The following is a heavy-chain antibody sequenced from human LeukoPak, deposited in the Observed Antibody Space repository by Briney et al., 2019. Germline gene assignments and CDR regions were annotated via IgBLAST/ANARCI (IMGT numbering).Heavy chain of an antibody. Sequence: PGGSLRLSCAASGFTFRSCSMNWVRQAPGKGLEWVSSISSSSSYIYYADSVKGRFTISRDNAKNSLYLQMNSLRAEDTAVYYCARDHYYGSGFDYWGQGTLVTVSS. CDR1: GFTFRSCS. CDR3: ARDHYYGSGFDY. J-gene: IGHJ4*02. V-gene: IGHV3-21*01. D-gene: IGHD3-10*01. CDR2: ISSSSSYI.